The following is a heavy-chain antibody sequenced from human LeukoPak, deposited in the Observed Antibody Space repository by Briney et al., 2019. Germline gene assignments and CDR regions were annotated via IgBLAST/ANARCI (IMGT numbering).Heavy chain of an antibody. Sequence: PSETLSLTCSVSGVSINSLSFIWIRQSPGKGLEWIGYIYDSGITKYNPSLKSRVTISVDTSKNQFSLRLRSVTAADTAVYFCARAYSSASWFDPWGQGTLVTVSS. CDR3: ARAYSSASWFDP. CDR1: GVSINSLS. CDR2: IYDSGIT. V-gene: IGHV4-59*11. J-gene: IGHJ5*02. D-gene: IGHD3-22*01.